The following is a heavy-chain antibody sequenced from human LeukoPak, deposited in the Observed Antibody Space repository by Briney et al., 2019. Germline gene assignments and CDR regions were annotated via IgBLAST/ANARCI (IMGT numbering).Heavy chain of an antibody. CDR1: GFTFSSYG. V-gene: IGHV3-30*03. D-gene: IGHD3-22*01. CDR2: ISYDGSNK. CDR3: ARGAYDSSGYYYDYMDV. J-gene: IGHJ6*03. Sequence: GGSLRLSCSASGFTFSSYGMNWVRQAPGKGLEWVAVISYDGSNKYYADSVKGRFTISRDSSKNTLYLQMNSLRAEDTAVYYCARGAYDSSGYYYDYMDVWGKGTTVTVSS.